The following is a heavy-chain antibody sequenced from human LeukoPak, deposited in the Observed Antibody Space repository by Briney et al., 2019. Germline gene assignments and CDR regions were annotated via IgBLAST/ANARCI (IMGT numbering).Heavy chain of an antibody. CDR1: GGSISGHY. CDR2: IYNSGSTNYN. Sequence: SETLSLTCTVPGGSISGHYWSWLRQSPGKGLEWIAYIYNSGSTNYNNYNPSLKSRVIMSMDTSKNQLSLIVSSVTAADTAVYYCARHTTGRALGDFDYWGQGTLVTVSA. CDR3: ARHTTGRALGDFDY. D-gene: IGHD2-8*01. V-gene: IGHV4-59*08. J-gene: IGHJ4*02.